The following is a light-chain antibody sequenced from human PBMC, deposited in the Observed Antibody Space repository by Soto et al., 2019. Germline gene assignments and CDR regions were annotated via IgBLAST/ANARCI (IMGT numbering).Light chain of an antibody. V-gene: IGKV3-15*01. CDR1: QGIGDT. J-gene: IGKJ4*01. Sequence: VRRQSRATLSASPGVGATLSCRASQGIGDTLAWYQHKPGQTPRLLIYDTSTRDTGVPSRFSGSRSGTDFTLTISSLQPEDFATYYCQHVNVYPPTFGGGTKVDIK. CDR2: DTS. CDR3: QHVNVYPPT.